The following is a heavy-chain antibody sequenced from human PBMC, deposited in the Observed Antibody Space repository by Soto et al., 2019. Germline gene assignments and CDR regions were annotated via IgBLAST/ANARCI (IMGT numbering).Heavy chain of an antibody. CDR1: GFTFSSYG. Sequence: QVQLVESGGGVVQPGRSLRLSCAASGFTFSSYGMHWVRQAPGKGLEWVAVISYDGSNKYYADSVKGRFTISRDNSKNTLYLQKTSLRAEDTAVYYCAKDQRYVWGSYRYYDAFDIWGQGTMVTVSS. V-gene: IGHV3-30*18. CDR3: AKDQRYVWGSYRYYDAFDI. CDR2: ISYDGSNK. D-gene: IGHD3-16*02. J-gene: IGHJ3*02.